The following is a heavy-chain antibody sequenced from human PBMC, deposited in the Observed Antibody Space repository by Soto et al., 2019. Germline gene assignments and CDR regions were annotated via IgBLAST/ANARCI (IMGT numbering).Heavy chain of an antibody. D-gene: IGHD2-2*02. Sequence: PGGSLRLSCEACRFTFSNYWITWVRQAPEKGLEWVANINQDGGDQYYADSVKGRFTISRDNAKNSLYLQMNSLRAEDTGVYYCAREDGRNTMAVWGQGTTVTVSS. CDR1: RFTFSNYW. CDR3: AREDGRNTMAV. J-gene: IGHJ6*02. V-gene: IGHV3-7*05. CDR2: INQDGGDQ.